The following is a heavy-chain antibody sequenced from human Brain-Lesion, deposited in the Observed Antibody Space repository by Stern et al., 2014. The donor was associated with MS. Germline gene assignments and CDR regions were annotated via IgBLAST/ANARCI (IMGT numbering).Heavy chain of an antibody. CDR1: GGSISSSSYY. V-gene: IGHV4-39*01. D-gene: IGHD3-10*01. CDR2: IYYRGST. CDR3: AKLWLGELPESPFDY. J-gene: IGHJ4*02. Sequence: QVQLVESGPGLVKPSETLSLTCTVSGGSISSSSYYWGWIRQPPGKGLEWIGSIYYRGSTSYNPSLKSCVTLSLITSKQQFSLRRGAVTAADTAVYFCAKLWLGELPESPFDYWGQGTLVTVSS.